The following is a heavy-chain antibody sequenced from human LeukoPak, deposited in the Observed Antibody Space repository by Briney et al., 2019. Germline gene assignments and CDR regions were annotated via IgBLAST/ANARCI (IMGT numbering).Heavy chain of an antibody. CDR2: IRPKFEGGTA. J-gene: IGHJ4*02. CDR3: THYIISRPWY. V-gene: IGHV3-15*01. CDR1: GFTFSNAW. D-gene: IGHD3-10*01. Sequence: GGSLRLSCTASGFTFSNAWMNWVRQAPGKGLEWVGRIRPKFEGGTADYAAPVKGRFIISRDDSKNTLYLQMNSLKIEDTAMYYSTHYIISRPWYLGQGALVTVSS.